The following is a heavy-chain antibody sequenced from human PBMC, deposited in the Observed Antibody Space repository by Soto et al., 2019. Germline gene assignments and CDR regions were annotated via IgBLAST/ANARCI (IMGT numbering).Heavy chain of an antibody. CDR2: IKQDVSAK. CDR3: ARDGRSGSHDY. D-gene: IGHD3-10*01. CDR1: GFTFSSYW. Sequence: PGGSLRLSCAASGFTFSSYWMSWVRQAPGKGLEWVANIKQDVSAKNYVDSVKGRFTISRDNAKNSLYLQMNSLRAEDTAVYYCARDGRSGSHDYWGQGALVTVSS. J-gene: IGHJ4*02. V-gene: IGHV3-7*01.